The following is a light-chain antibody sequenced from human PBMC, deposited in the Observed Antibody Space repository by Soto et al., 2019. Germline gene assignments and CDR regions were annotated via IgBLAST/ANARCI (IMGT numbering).Light chain of an antibody. CDR1: QDIAKY. J-gene: IGKJ2*01. CDR2: DAS. V-gene: IGKV1-33*01. Sequence: DIQMTQSPSSLSASVGDRVTITCQASQDIAKYLSWHQQKTGKPPRLLIYDASNLETGVPSRFSASGSGTDFAFTISSLQPEDIATYYCQQYDNLPYTFGQGTKLDI. CDR3: QQYDNLPYT.